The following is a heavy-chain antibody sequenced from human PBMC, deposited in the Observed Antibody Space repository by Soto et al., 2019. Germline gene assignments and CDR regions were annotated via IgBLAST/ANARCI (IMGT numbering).Heavy chain of an antibody. CDR1: SGSISSGEYY. V-gene: IGHV4-30-4*01. J-gene: IGHJ4*02. Sequence: PSETLSLTCTVSSGSISSGEYYWSWLRQPPGEGLEWTGYIFSSGSTHYNASLKSRLTISVDTSQNQFSLHLTSVTATDTAVYYCARGRFGEIHDYWGQGTLVTVSS. D-gene: IGHD3-10*01. CDR2: IFSSGST. CDR3: ARGRFGEIHDY.